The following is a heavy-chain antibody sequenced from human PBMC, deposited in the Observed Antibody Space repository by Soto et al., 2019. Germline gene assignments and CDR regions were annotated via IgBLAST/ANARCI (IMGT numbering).Heavy chain of an antibody. Sequence: QVQLVQSGAEVKEPGASVKISCKGSGYTFTNFYIHWVRQAPGQGLEWMGIVNPNGGSTNYAQNFKGRSTIAGDTATSTVYMDLSSLRSEDTAVYYCARGLASGDYWGQGTLVTGSS. CDR1: GYTFTNFY. V-gene: IGHV1-46*01. J-gene: IGHJ4*02. CDR3: ARGLASGDY. CDR2: VNPNGGST. D-gene: IGHD6-6*01.